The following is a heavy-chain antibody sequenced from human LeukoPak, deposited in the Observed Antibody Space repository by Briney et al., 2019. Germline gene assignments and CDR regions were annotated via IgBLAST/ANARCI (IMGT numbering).Heavy chain of an antibody. V-gene: IGHV1-69*01. D-gene: IGHD5-12*01. Sequence: SVKVSCKASGGTFSSYAISWVRQAPGQGLEWMGGIIPIFGTANYAQKFQGRVTITADESTSTAYMELSSLRSEDTAVYYCARVGQDIGTPSFDYWGQGTLVTVSS. CDR1: GGTFSSYA. J-gene: IGHJ4*02. CDR2: IIPIFGTA. CDR3: ARVGQDIGTPSFDY.